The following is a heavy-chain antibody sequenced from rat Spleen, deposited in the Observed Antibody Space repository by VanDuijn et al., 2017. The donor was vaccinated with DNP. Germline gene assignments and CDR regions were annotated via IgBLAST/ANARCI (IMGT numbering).Heavy chain of an antibody. CDR2: IAYDGGSI. J-gene: IGHJ2*01. V-gene: IGHV5S10*01. CDR3: TAELGGY. Sequence: EVQLVESGGGLVQPGNSLKVSCAASGFTFSDFDMAWVRQAPKKGLEWVATIAYDGGSIYYRGSVQGRFTISRDNAKSTLYLQMDSLRSEDTATYYCTAELGGYWGQGVMVTVSS. D-gene: IGHD5-1*01. CDR1: GFTFSDFD.